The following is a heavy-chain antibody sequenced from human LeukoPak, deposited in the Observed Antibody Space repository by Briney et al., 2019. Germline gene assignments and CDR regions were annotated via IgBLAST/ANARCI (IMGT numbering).Heavy chain of an antibody. J-gene: IGHJ6*02. V-gene: IGHV1-18*01. CDR1: GYTFTSYG. Sequence: ASVKVSCKASGYTFTSYGISWVRQAPGQGLEWMGWISAYNGNTNYAQKLQGRVTMTTDTSTSTAYMGLRSLRSDDTAVYYCARGPDDYGDYYYYGMDVWGQGTTVTVSS. CDR2: ISAYNGNT. CDR3: ARGPDDYGDYYYYGMDV. D-gene: IGHD4-17*01.